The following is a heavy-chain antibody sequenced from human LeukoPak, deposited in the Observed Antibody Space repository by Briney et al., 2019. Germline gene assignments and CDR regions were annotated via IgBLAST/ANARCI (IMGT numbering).Heavy chain of an antibody. CDR1: GGSISSYY. CDR2: IYYSGST. J-gene: IGHJ6*02. CDR3: AMWEGTAMVRDYYGMDV. D-gene: IGHD5-18*01. Sequence: SETLSLTCTVSGGSISSYYWSWIRQPPGKGLEWIGYIYYSGSTNYNPSLKSRVTISVDTSKNQFSLKLSSVTAADTAVYYCAMWEGTAMVRDYYGMDVWGQGTTVTVSS. V-gene: IGHV4-59*01.